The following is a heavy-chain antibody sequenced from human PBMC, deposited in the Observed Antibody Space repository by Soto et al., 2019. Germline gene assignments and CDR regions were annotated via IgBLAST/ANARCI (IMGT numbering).Heavy chain of an antibody. J-gene: IGHJ4*02. CDR3: ARDGGVYDYSPFDY. V-gene: IGHV1-69*13. D-gene: IGHD4-4*01. Sequence: SVKVSCKASGGTFSSYAISWVRQAPGQGLEWMGGIIPIFGTANYAQKFQGSVTITADESTSTAYMELSSLRSEDTAVYYCARDGGVYDYSPFDYWGQGTLVTVSS. CDR1: GGTFSSYA. CDR2: IIPIFGTA.